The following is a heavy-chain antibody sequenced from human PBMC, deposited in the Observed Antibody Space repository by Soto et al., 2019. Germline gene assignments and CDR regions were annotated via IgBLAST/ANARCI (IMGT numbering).Heavy chain of an antibody. D-gene: IGHD3-10*01. J-gene: IGHJ2*01. CDR3: ARDRPGGTMVRGVIPSDWYFDL. CDR2: IYYSGST. CDR1: CGSISSYY. Sequence: PSETLSLTCTFSCGSISSYYWSWIRQPPGKGLEWIGYIYYSGSTNYNPSLKSRVTISVDTSKNQFSLKLSSVTAADTAVYYCARDRPGGTMVRGVIPSDWYFDLWGRGTLVTVSS. V-gene: IGHV4-59*01.